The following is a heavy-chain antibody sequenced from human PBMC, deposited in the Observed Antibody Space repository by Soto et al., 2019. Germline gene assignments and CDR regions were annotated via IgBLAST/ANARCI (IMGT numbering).Heavy chain of an antibody. CDR2: IYYSGST. Sequence: SETLSGTCPVSCVSISPCYWSWIRQPPGKGLEWIGYIYYSGSTNSNPTLKSRVTIAVDTSKNHFSLKLSSVTAADTAVYYWARSSGVFGSRFDYWGQGTLVTVSS. CDR3: ARSSGVFGSRFDY. J-gene: IGHJ4*02. CDR1: CVSISPCY. D-gene: IGHD1-26*01. V-gene: IGHV4-59*01.